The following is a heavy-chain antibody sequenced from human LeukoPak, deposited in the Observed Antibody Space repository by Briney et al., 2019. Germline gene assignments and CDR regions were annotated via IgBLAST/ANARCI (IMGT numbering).Heavy chain of an antibody. CDR2: ISSSGSTI. CDR3: ARLGDGYKYYFDY. J-gene: IGHJ4*02. D-gene: IGHD5-24*01. V-gene: IGHV3-11*01. Sequence: PGGSLRLSCAASGFTFGDYYMSWIRQAPGKGLEWVSYISSSGSTIYYADSLKGRFTISRDNAKNSLYLQMNSLRAEDTAVYYCARLGDGYKYYFDYWGQGTLVTVSS. CDR1: GFTFGDYY.